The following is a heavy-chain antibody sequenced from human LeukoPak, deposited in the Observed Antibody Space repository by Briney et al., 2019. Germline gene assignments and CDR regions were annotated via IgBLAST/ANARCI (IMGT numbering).Heavy chain of an antibody. D-gene: IGHD6-19*01. CDR1: GFTFSTYT. Sequence: GGSLRLSCAASGFTFSTYTLSWVRQAPGKGLEWVSGISGSGDTTYYADSVKGRFTISRDRSKHTLYLQMSSLRAEDTAVYYCAKPVDRTLMAGYWGKGTLVTVSS. J-gene: IGHJ4*02. CDR2: ISGSGDTT. V-gene: IGHV3-23*01. CDR3: AKPVDRTLMAGY.